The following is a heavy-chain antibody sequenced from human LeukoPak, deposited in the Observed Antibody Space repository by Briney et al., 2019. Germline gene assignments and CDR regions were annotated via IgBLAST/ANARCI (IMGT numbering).Heavy chain of an antibody. CDR3: ARPGVGSGRYGAFDT. Sequence: SETLSLTCTVSGGSISSYYWSWIRQPPGKGLEWIGYIYHSGSTNYNPSLESRVTMSVDTSKNQFSLKLRSVTAADTAVYYCARPGVGSGRYGAFDTWGQGTMVTVSS. D-gene: IGHD5-18*01. CDR2: IYHSGST. CDR1: GGSISSYY. J-gene: IGHJ3*02. V-gene: IGHV4-59*08.